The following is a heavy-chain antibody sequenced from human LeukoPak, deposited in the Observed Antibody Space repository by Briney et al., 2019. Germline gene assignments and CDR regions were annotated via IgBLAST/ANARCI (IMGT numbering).Heavy chain of an antibody. CDR2: ISAYNGNT. Sequence: GASVKVSCKASGYTFTSYGISWVRQAPGQGLEWMGWISAYNGNTNYAQKLQGRVTMTTDTSTSTAYVELRSLRSDDTAVYYCARDPLSSTTSQNWFDPWGQGTLVTVSS. J-gene: IGHJ5*02. CDR1: GYTFTSYG. D-gene: IGHD2-2*01. V-gene: IGHV1-18*01. CDR3: ARDPLSSTTSQNWFDP.